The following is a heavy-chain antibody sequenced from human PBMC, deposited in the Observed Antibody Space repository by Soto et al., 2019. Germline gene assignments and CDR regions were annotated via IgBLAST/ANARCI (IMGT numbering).Heavy chain of an antibody. CDR3: AREAGRGSAGVHDLDY. J-gene: IGHJ4*02. V-gene: IGHV3-13*01. D-gene: IGHD6-13*01. CDR1: GFTFSTYD. Sequence: EVQLVESGGGLVQPGGSLRLSCAASGFTFSTYDMHWVRQATGKGLEWVSAIGLVGDTYYPDSVKGRFTISREDAKNSLYLQMNSLTAGDTAVYYCAREAGRGSAGVHDLDYWGQGTLVTVSS. CDR2: IGLVGDT.